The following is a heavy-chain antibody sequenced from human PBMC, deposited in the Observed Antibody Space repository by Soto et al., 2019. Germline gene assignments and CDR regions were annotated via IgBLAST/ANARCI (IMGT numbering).Heavy chain of an antibody. CDR3: AKVNLYYDILTGYYMAPFDY. J-gene: IGHJ4*02. D-gene: IGHD3-9*01. Sequence: GGSLRLSCAASGFTFSSYAMSWVRQAPGKWLEWVSAISGSGGSTYYADSVKGRFTISRDNSKNTLYLQMNSLRAEDTAVYYCAKVNLYYDILTGYYMAPFDYWGQGTLVTVSS. CDR1: GFTFSSYA. V-gene: IGHV3-23*01. CDR2: ISGSGGST.